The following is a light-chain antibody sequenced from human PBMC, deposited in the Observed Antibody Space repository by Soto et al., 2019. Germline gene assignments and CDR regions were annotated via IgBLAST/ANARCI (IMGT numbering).Light chain of an antibody. J-gene: IGKJ1*01. V-gene: IGKV3-15*01. CDR2: GAS. CDR3: KKFPAHLLGT. Sequence: PRSRNTWCGCRGPSPTTPSRPSRSIVSNFAWYQQQPGQAPRLLIYGASTRATGIPPRFSGGGSGTELTINISSLHAADFAIFCCKKFPAHLLGTFPLGTKLDIK. CDR1: RSIVSN.